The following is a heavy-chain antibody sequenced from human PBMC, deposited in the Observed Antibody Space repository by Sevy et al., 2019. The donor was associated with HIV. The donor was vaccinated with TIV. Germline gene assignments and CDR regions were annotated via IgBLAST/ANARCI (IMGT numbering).Heavy chain of an antibody. J-gene: IGHJ6*02. V-gene: IGHV3-30*18. CDR1: GFTFSTYD. CDR2: ISHEGSYR. D-gene: IGHD3-16*01. Sequence: GGSLRLSCAASGFTFSTYDIHWVRQAPGKGLEWVAIISHEGSYRYYADSVRGGFSMSRDNSKNTVYLQMSGLSAEDTAVYYCAKNRPPGGSLFSRHGMDVLGRGTTVTVSS. CDR3: AKNRPPGGSLFSRHGMDV.